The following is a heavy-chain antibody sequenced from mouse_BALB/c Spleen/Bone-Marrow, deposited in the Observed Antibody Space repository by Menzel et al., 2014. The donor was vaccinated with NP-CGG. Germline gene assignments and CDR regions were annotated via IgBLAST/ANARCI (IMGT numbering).Heavy chain of an antibody. D-gene: IGHD6-5*01. Sequence: VKVVESGAELVKPGASVKMSCKAFGYPFTTYPIEWMRRNHGKNLEWIGNFHPYDDDTKYNEQFKGKAKLTVDKSSTTVSLELSRLTSDDSAVYYCARGAYGLFDYWGQGTTLTVSS. CDR2: FHPYDDDT. V-gene: IGHV1-47*01. CDR1: GYPFTTYP. J-gene: IGHJ2*01. CDR3: ARGAYGLFDY.